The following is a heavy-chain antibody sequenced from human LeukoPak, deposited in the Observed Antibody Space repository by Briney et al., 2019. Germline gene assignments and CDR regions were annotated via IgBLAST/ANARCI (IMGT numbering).Heavy chain of an antibody. CDR1: GFTFSSYG. V-gene: IGHV3-21*01. CDR3: ARDFYRSGSTYYYYYMDV. D-gene: IGHD6-19*01. J-gene: IGHJ6*03. CDR2: ISSGGDYL. Sequence: GSLRLSCVASGFTFSSYGMDWVRQAPGKGLEWVSSISSGGDYLFYADSVKGRFTISRDNAKNSLFLQMNSLRDEDSAVYFCARDFYRSGSTYYYYYMDVWGKGTMVTVSS.